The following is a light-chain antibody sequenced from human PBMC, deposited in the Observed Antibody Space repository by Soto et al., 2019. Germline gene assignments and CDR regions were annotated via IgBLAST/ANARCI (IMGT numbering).Light chain of an antibody. V-gene: IGKV3-11*01. CDR2: DAS. Sequence: IVLTQSPATLSLSPGERATLSCRASQSVSSYLAWYQQKPGQAPRLLIYDASNRATGIPARFSGSGSGKDFTLNISNVEPADVAVYYCHQRSNLSPLTFRAGT. CDR3: HQRSNLSPLT. CDR1: QSVSSY. J-gene: IGKJ4*01.